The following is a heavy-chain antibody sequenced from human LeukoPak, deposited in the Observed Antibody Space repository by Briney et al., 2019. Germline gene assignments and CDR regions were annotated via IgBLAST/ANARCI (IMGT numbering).Heavy chain of an antibody. J-gene: IGHJ1*01. D-gene: IGHD6-19*01. CDR1: GFNFSSYW. CDR3: AKFSSGWYVEGYFQH. Sequence: GGSLRLSCAASGFNFSSYWMHWVRQAPGKGLEWVSGISWNSGSIGYADSVKGRFTISRDNAKNSLYLQMNSLRAEDMALYYCAKFSSGWYVEGYFQHWGQGTLVTVSS. V-gene: IGHV3-9*03. CDR2: ISWNSGSI.